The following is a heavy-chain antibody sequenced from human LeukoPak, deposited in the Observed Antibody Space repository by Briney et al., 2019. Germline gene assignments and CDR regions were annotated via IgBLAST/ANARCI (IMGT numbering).Heavy chain of an antibody. J-gene: IGHJ4*02. CDR3: ARYNGGNTYYFDY. Sequence: GSLRLSCAASGFTFSTYWMSRVRQAPGKGLEWVANIKQDGSEKNYVDSVKGRFTISRDNAKNSLYLQMNSLRAEATAVYFCARYNGGNTYYFDYWGQGTLVTVSS. CDR2: IKQDGSEK. CDR1: GFTFSTYW. V-gene: IGHV3-7*03. D-gene: IGHD4-23*01.